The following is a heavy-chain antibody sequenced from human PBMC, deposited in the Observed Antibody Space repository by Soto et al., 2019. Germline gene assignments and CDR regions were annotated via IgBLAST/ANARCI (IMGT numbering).Heavy chain of an antibody. Sequence: QLQLQESGPGLVKPSETLSLTCAVSGASISRTGFHWGWIRQPPGQVLEWIGSIYEAWTTFYNSSLKSRVTMSAHTSKNHFSLRLSSVTAADTAVYYCASRGSGHTFDYWGQGTLVTVSS. CDR2: IYEAWTT. V-gene: IGHV4-39*01. CDR1: GASISRTGFH. J-gene: IGHJ4*02. D-gene: IGHD3-10*01. CDR3: ASRGSGHTFDY.